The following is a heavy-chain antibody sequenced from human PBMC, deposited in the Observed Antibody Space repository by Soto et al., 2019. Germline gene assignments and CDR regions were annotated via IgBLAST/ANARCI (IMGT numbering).Heavy chain of an antibody. CDR1: DDSFRGADYY. V-gene: IGHV4-61*08. D-gene: IGHD6-19*01. CDR3: ARGPGYIDGWRTSDF. Sequence: PSETLSLTCTVSDDSFRGADYYWSWIRQPLGKGPEWIGYTYYNGDTKYNPALKSRVTMPVDTSKNQFSLRLSSVTAADTDVYLCARGPGYIDGWRTSDFRGRGILVTVSS. J-gene: IGHJ4*02. CDR2: TYYNGDT.